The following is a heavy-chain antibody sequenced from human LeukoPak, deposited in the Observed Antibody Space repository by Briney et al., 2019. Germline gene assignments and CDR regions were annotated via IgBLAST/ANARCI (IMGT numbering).Heavy chain of an antibody. CDR1: GFTFSSYG. J-gene: IGHJ4*02. D-gene: IGHD3-10*01. Sequence: PGGSLRLSCAASGFTFSSYGMHWVRQAPGKGLEWVAFTRYDGTNEYYADSVKGRSTISRDNSKNTLYLQMNSLTAEDTSVYYCAKDGTYYYGSGTYYYFDYWGQGTLLTVSS. CDR3: AKDGTYYYGSGTYYYFDY. CDR2: TRYDGTNE. V-gene: IGHV3-30*02.